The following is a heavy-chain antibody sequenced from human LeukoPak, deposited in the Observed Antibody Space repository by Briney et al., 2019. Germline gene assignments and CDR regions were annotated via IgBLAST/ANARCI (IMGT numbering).Heavy chain of an antibody. CDR2: ISSSSTTI. Sequence: GGSLRLSCAASGFTFSDYSMNWVRQAPGKGLEWVSYISSSSTTIFYADSVKGRFTISRDNAKNSLFLQMSGLRDEDTALYYCARERVIAAAGDGFDSWGQGTLVTVSS. CDR3: ARERVIAAAGDGFDS. CDR1: GFTFSDYS. D-gene: IGHD2-21*01. V-gene: IGHV3-48*02. J-gene: IGHJ4*02.